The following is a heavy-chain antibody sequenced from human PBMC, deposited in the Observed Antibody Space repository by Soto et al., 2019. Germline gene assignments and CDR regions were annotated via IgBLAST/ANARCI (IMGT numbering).Heavy chain of an antibody. V-gene: IGHV1-69*02. CDR1: GGTFSSYT. J-gene: IGHJ5*02. CDR2: IITILGIA. CDR3: SIRLRGNWFDP. D-gene: IGHD5-12*01. Sequence: QVQLVQSGAEVKKPGSSVKVSCKASGGTFSSYTISWVRQAPGHGLEWMGRIITILGIANYAQKFQGRVTITADKTRCTADIELSSLRSEATAVYYCSIRLRGNWFDPWGQGTLVTVSS.